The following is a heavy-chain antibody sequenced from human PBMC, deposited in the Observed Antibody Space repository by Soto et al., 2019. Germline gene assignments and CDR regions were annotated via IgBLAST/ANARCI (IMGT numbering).Heavy chain of an antibody. D-gene: IGHD6-19*01. Sequence: PGGSLRLSCAASGVTCSNAWMNWVRQAPGKGLEWVGRIKSKTDGGTTDYAAPVKGRFTISRDDSKNTLYLQMNSLKTEDTAVYYCATGIAVAGSQSDYRGRGTLVTVSS. V-gene: IGHV3-15*07. CDR3: ATGIAVAGSQSDY. J-gene: IGHJ4*02. CDR1: GVTCSNAW. CDR2: IKSKTDGGTT.